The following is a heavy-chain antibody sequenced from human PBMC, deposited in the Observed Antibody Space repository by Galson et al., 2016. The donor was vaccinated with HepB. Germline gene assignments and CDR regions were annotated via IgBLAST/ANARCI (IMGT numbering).Heavy chain of an antibody. CDR2: INSYNDHA. CDR1: GYSFVNYA. J-gene: IGHJ6*02. Sequence: SVKVSCKGSGYSFVNYAINWVRQAPGQGLEWVGWINSYNDHANYAQKLQGRVTLTTDTSTRTFFMELGGLTSDDTAVYYCASWSPFDSDIAYYYGMDAWGQGTAFTVSS. CDR3: ASWSPFDSDIAYYYGMDA. V-gene: IGHV1-18*01. D-gene: IGHD2-15*01.